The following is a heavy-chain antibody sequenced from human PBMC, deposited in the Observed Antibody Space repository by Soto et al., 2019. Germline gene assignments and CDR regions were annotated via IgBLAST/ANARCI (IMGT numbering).Heavy chain of an antibody. D-gene: IGHD3-10*01. CDR1: GGSISSSSYY. J-gene: IGHJ6*02. CDR3: ARRPLVWFAELGYDYYYGIDV. CDR2: IYYSGST. V-gene: IGHV4-39*01. Sequence: QLQLQESGPGLVKPSETLSLTYTVSGGSISSSSYYWGWIRQPPGKRLEWIGNIYYSGSTSYNPSLKDRVTISVDTSKNQFSLKLSSVTAADTAVYYCARRPLVWFAELGYDYYYGIDVWGQGTTVTVSS.